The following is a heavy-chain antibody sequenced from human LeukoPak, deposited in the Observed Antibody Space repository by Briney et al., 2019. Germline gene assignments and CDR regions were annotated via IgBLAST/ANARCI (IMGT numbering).Heavy chain of an antibody. D-gene: IGHD3-10*01. CDR2: IYYTGST. CDR3: ASEILWFGRELNWFDP. Sequence: PSQTLSLTCTVSGGSISSGSYYWSWIRQPPGKGLEWIGSIYYTGSTYYNSSLKSRVTISVDTSKNQFSLKLSSVTAADTAMYYCASEILWFGRELNWFDPWGQGTLVTVSS. J-gene: IGHJ5*02. V-gene: IGHV4-39*07. CDR1: GGSISSGSYY.